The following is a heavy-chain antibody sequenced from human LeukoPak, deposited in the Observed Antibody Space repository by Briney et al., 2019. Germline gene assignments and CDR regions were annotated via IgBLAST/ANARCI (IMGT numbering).Heavy chain of an antibody. Sequence: GGSLRLSCAASGFTSSSYDMHWVRQATGKGLEWVSAIGTAGDTYYPGSVKGRFTISRENAKNSLYLQMNSLRAGDTAVYYCARVESSSSPWGYYYYGMDVWGQGTTVTVSS. CDR1: GFTSSSYD. V-gene: IGHV3-13*01. J-gene: IGHJ6*02. CDR2: IGTAGDT. D-gene: IGHD6-13*01. CDR3: ARVESSSSPWGYYYYGMDV.